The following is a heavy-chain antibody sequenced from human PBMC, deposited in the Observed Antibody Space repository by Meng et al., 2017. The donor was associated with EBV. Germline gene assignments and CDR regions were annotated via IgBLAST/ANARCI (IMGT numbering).Heavy chain of an antibody. Sequence: EVQLVDAGGGLIQPGGSLTLPCAAPGFTVSSNYMSWVRQAPGKGLEWVSVIYSGVSTYYADSVKGRFTISRDNSKNTLYLQMNSLRAEDTAVYYCAKHRLGPLDYWGQGTLVTVSS. CDR2: IYSGVST. CDR1: GFTVSSNY. V-gene: IGHV3-53*01. J-gene: IGHJ4*02. D-gene: IGHD5-12*01. CDR3: AKHRLGPLDY.